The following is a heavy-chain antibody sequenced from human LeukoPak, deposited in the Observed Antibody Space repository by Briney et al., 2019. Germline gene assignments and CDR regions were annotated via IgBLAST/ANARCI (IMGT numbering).Heavy chain of an antibody. J-gene: IGHJ5*02. CDR1: GGSISSNY. D-gene: IGHD1-26*01. CDR3: ARIVLNWFDP. CDR2: IYYSGST. V-gene: IGHV4-59*01. Sequence: ETLSLTCTVSGGSISSNYWSWIRQPPGKGLEWIGYIYYSGSTNYNPSLKSRVTISVDTSKNQFSLKLSSVTAADTAVYYCARIVLNWFDPWGQGTLVTVSS.